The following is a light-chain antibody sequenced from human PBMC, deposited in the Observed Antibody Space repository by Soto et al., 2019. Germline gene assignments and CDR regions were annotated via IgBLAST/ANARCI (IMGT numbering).Light chain of an antibody. V-gene: IGLV1-47*01. Sequence: QAVVTQPPSASGTPGQRVTISCSGSSSNIGSNYVYWYQQFPGTAPKLLIYRNNQRPSGVPDRFSGSKSGTSASLAISGLRSEDEADYYCAAWGDSLSVVFGGGTKLTVL. CDR1: SSNIGSNY. CDR3: AAWGDSLSVV. J-gene: IGLJ2*01. CDR2: RNN.